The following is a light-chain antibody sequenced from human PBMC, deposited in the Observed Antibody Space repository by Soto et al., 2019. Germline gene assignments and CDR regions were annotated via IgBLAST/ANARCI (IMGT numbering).Light chain of an antibody. V-gene: IGKV1-33*01. CDR2: DSS. Sequence: DIQLAQSPSSLCASGVERGTIXWQASQDIINYLNWYQQKPGRAPKLLIYDSSNLEPGVPSRFSGSGSGTGFTFSIASLQPEDFATYFCQQYGNVPLTFGQGTRLEIK. J-gene: IGKJ5*01. CDR3: QQYGNVPLT. CDR1: QDIINY.